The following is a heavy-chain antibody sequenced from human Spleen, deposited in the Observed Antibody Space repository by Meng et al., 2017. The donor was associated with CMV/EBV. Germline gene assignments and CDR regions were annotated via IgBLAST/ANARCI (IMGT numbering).Heavy chain of an antibody. Sequence: ASVKVSCKASGYTFSTSDVNWVRQATGQGLEWMGWMNPKSGNTGYAQKLQGRVTMTRNTSINTAYMELSSLKSEDTAVYYWASHSSTRFGMDVWGQGTTVTVSS. D-gene: IGHD5/OR15-5a*01. V-gene: IGHV1-8*01. CDR2: MNPKSGNT. CDR3: ASHSSTRFGMDV. J-gene: IGHJ6*02. CDR1: GYTFSTSD.